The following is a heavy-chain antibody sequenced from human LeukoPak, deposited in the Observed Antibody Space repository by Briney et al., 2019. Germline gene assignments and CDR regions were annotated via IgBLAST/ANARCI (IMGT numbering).Heavy chain of an antibody. D-gene: IGHD5-18*01. Sequence: ASVKVSCKASGNTFTGYYMHRVRQAPGQGLEWMGWINPDSGGTNYAEKFQGRVTMTRDTSISTAYMELSRLRSDDTAVYYCARGGPPKTWIQLWGWFDPWGQGTLVTVSS. CDR2: INPDSGGT. CDR1: GNTFTGYY. V-gene: IGHV1-2*02. CDR3: ARGGPPKTWIQLWGWFDP. J-gene: IGHJ5*02.